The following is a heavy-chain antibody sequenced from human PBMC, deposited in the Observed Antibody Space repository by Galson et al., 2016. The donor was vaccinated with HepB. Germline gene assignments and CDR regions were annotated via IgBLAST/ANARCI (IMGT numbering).Heavy chain of an antibody. CDR3: ARNYGYSFGSGAGY. CDR1: GGSFSGYH. CDR2: IYYNGYT. J-gene: IGHJ4*02. Sequence: TLSLTCGVFGGSFSGYHWNWIRQPPGKGLEWIGYIYYNGYTHYTPSLRSRATISVDTSKNQFSLKLRSVTAADTAVYYCARNYGYSFGSGAGYWGQGTLVTVSS. D-gene: IGHD5-18*01. V-gene: IGHV4-30-4*08.